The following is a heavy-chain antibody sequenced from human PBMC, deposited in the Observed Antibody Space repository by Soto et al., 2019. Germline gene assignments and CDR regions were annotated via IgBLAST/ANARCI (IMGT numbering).Heavy chain of an antibody. Sequence: EVQLLESGGGLVQPGGSLRRSCAASGFTFSSYAMSWVRQARGKGLEWVTAISGSGDSTYYAESVKGRFTISRHNSKNTLYLQMNSLSAEDTAVYYCANAPGAAYYYAMDVWGQETTVTVSS. CDR1: GFTFSSYA. J-gene: IGHJ6*02. V-gene: IGHV3-23*01. CDR3: ANAPGAAYYYAMDV. D-gene: IGHD2-15*01. CDR2: ISGSGDST.